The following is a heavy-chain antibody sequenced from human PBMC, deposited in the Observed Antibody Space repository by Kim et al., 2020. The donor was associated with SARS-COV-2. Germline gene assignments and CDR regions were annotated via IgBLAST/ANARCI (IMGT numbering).Heavy chain of an antibody. D-gene: IGHD6-6*01. J-gene: IGHJ4*02. CDR3: ARGPGIAARPFDY. Sequence: SPSLQSRVTRPVDTSKNQFSLKLSSVTAADTAVYYCARGPGIAARPFDYWGQGTLVTVSS. V-gene: IGHV4-34*01.